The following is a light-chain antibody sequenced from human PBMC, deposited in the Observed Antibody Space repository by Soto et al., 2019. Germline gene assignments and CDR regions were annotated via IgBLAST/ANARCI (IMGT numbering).Light chain of an antibody. J-gene: IGLJ1*01. V-gene: IGLV2-14*01. CDR3: SSYSSAIAFV. CDR1: SSDICAYNY. CDR2: EVT. Sequence: QSVLTQPASVSGSPGQSITISCTGTSSDICAYNYVSWYQQHPGKAPKLMIYEVTNRPSGISNRFSGSRSGNTASLSISGLQAEDEADYYCSSYSSAIAFVFVTGTKVTVL.